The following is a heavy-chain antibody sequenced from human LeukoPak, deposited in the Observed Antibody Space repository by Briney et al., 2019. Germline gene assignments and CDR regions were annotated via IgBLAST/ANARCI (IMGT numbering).Heavy chain of an antibody. CDR2: ISSNGGST. J-gene: IGHJ4*02. D-gene: IGHD4-17*01. Sequence: GGSLRLSCSASGFTFSSYAVHWVRQAPGKGLEYVSAISSNGGSTYYADSVKGRFTISRDNSKNTLYLQMSSLRAEVTAVYYCVKAPASYGTQGHFDYWGQGTLVTVSS. V-gene: IGHV3-64D*06. CDR1: GFTFSSYA. CDR3: VKAPASYGTQGHFDY.